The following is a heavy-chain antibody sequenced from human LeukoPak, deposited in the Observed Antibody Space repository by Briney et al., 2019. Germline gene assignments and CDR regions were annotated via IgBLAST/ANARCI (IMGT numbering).Heavy chain of an antibody. CDR3: AKAGLTTVRGPRCWFDP. CDR2: ISGSGGST. V-gene: IGHV3-23*01. Sequence: GGSLRLSCAASGFTFSSYAMSWVRQAPGKGLEWGSSISGSGGSTYYADSVKGRFTISRDNSKNTLYLRINSLRAEDTAVYYCAKAGLTTVRGPRCWFDPWGQGTLVTVSS. D-gene: IGHD4-11*01. CDR1: GFTFSSYA. J-gene: IGHJ5*02.